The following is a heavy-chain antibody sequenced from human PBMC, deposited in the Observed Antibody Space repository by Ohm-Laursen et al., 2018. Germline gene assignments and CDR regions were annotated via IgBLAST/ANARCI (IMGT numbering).Heavy chain of an antibody. J-gene: IGHJ3*02. CDR2: IKQDGSEK. D-gene: IGHD6-13*01. CDR1: GFTFSIFW. Sequence: SLRLSCAASGFTFSIFWMSWVRRAPGKGLEWVANIKQDGSEKDYVDSVKGRFTISRDNAKNSVYLQMNSLRAEDTAMYYCARVRNYGSSLYRAFDIWGQGTMVTVSS. CDR3: ARVRNYGSSLYRAFDI. V-gene: IGHV3-7*01.